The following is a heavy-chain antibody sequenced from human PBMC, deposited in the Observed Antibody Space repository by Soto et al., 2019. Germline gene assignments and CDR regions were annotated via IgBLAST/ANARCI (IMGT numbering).Heavy chain of an antibody. CDR2: MNPNSGNT. CDR1: GYTFPSYD. Sequence: ASVKGSCKGSGYTFPSYDINWVRQAPGQGLEWMGWMNPNSGNTGYAQKFQGRVTMTRNTSISTAYMQLSSVTVADTAVYYCARDFKRYSSPPGPLEYWGLGTLVTVSS. J-gene: IGHJ4*02. CDR3: ARDFKRYSSPPGPLEY. V-gene: IGHV1-8*01. D-gene: IGHD6-13*01.